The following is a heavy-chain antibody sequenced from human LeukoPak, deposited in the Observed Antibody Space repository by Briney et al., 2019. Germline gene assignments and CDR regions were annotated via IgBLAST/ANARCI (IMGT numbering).Heavy chain of an antibody. CDR3: AKGGQDFDFWRFDL. J-gene: IGHJ5*02. V-gene: IGHV3-21*04. Sequence: GGSLRLSCAASGFTFSSYTMNWVRQAPGKGLEWVSSISSTSSYIYYADSVKGRFTISRDNAKNLLYLQMNSLRAEDTARYYCAKGGQDFDFWRFDLWGQGILVIVSS. CDR1: GFTFSSYT. CDR2: ISSTSSYI. D-gene: IGHD3-3*01.